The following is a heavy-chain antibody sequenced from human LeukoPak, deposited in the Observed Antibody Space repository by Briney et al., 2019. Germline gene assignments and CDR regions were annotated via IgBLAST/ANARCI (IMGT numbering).Heavy chain of an antibody. D-gene: IGHD5-18*01. CDR1: GFTLSPYG. V-gene: IGHV3-30*02. CDR2: IPYDESNK. CDR3: ARGYGYGSPYFDY. J-gene: IGHJ4*02. Sequence: PGGSLRLSCAVSGFTLSPYGMHWVRQAPGKGLEWVAFIPYDESNKYYADSVKGRFTISRDNSRNTLYLQMNSLGAEDTAVYYCARGYGYGSPYFDYWGQGTLVTVSS.